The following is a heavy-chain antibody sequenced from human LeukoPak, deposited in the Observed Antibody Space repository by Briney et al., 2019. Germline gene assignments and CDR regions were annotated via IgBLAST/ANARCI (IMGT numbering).Heavy chain of an antibody. CDR2: IYYSGST. CDR1: GVSISSSSYY. D-gene: IGHD3-22*01. J-gene: IGHJ4*02. V-gene: IGHV4-39*01. Sequence: SETLSLTCTVSGVSISSSSYYWGWIRQPPGKGLEWIGSIYYSGSTYYNPSLKSRVTISVDTSKNQFSLKLSSVTAADTAVYYCARQIVVVPDYWGQGTLVTVSS. CDR3: ARQIVVVPDY.